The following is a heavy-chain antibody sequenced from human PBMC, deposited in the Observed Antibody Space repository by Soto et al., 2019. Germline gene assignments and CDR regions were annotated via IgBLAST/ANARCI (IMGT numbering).Heavy chain of an antibody. CDR2: IYYSGST. CDR3: ARGSGQSNLGYCSGGSCYSAFDY. Sequence: QLQLQESGPGLVKPSETLSLTCTVSGGSISSSSYYWGWIRQPPGKGLEWIGSIYYSGSTYYNPSLKSRVTISVDTSKNQFSLKLSSVTAADTAVYYCARGSGQSNLGYCSGGSCYSAFDYWGQGTLVTVSS. V-gene: IGHV4-39*01. J-gene: IGHJ4*02. D-gene: IGHD2-15*01. CDR1: GGSISSSSYY.